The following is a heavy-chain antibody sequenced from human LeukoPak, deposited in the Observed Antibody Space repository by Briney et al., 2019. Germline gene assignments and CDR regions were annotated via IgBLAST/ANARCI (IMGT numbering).Heavy chain of an antibody. D-gene: IGHD1-26*01. J-gene: IGHJ4*02. CDR3: AREVVVGATLFDY. CDR1: GYTFTDYY. Sequence: GASVKVSCKASGYTFTDYYMHWVRQAPGQGLEWMGWINPNSGGTNYAQKFQGRVTMTRDTSISTAYMELSRLRSDDTAVYYCAREVVVGATLFDYWGQGTLVTVSS. CDR2: INPNSGGT. V-gene: IGHV1-2*02.